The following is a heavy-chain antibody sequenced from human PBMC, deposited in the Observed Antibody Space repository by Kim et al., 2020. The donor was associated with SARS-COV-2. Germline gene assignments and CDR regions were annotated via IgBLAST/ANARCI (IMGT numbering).Heavy chain of an antibody. J-gene: IGHJ4*01. CDR3: AKEGDVNSWSGFDF. V-gene: IGHV3-30*04. D-gene: IGHD3-16*01. CDR1: GLTFSGFA. Sequence: GGSLRLSCAASGLTFSGFAMHWVRQAPGKGLEWVAVISYHGNHGRNIHYADSMEGRFTISRDNSKNTVYLQMNSLRVEDTAVYYFAKEGDVNSWSGFDF. CDR2: ISYHGNHGRNI.